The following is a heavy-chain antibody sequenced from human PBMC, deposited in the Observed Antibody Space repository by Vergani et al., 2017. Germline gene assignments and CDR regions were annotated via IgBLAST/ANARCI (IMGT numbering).Heavy chain of an antibody. CDR1: GGSISSYY. V-gene: IGHV4-59*01. D-gene: IGHD3-3*01. CDR2: IYYSGST. CDR3: ARDLDFWSGYSGYYYGMDV. Sequence: QVQLQESGPGLVKPSETLSLTCTVSGGSISSYYWSWIRQPPGKGLEWIGNIYYSGSTDYNPSLKSRVTISVDTSKNQFSLKLSSVTAADTAVYYCARDLDFWSGYSGYYYGMDVWGQGTTVTVSS. J-gene: IGHJ6*02.